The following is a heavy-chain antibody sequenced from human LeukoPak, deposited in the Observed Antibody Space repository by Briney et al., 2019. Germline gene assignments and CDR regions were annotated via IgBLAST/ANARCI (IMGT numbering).Heavy chain of an antibody. Sequence: GGSLRLSCAASGFTVSSNYMSWVRQAPGKGLEWVSAISGSGGSTYYADSVKGRFTISRDNSKNTLYLQMNSLRAEDTAVYYCAMGPYGDYVGYFDYWGQGTLVTVSS. V-gene: IGHV3-23*01. D-gene: IGHD4-17*01. J-gene: IGHJ4*02. CDR3: AMGPYGDYVGYFDY. CDR1: GFTVSSNY. CDR2: ISGSGGST.